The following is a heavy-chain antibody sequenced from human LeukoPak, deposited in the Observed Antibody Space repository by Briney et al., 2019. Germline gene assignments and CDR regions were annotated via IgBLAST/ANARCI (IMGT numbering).Heavy chain of an antibody. Sequence: GGSLRLSCEGSAFIFSGHWMNWVRQTPGKGLEWVASIKEDGSVRQYVDSVKGRFSISRDNTKGSLFLQLNSLRAEDTAVYYCVKGGGNVRRYFEYWGQGTLATVSS. CDR2: IKEDGSVR. CDR3: VKGGGNVRRYFEY. J-gene: IGHJ4*02. V-gene: IGHV3-7*03. CDR1: AFIFSGHW. D-gene: IGHD4-23*01.